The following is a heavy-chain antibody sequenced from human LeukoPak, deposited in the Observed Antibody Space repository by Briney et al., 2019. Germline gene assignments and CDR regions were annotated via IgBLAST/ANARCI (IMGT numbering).Heavy chain of an antibody. CDR3: ARDQASSSSSPY. V-gene: IGHV3-66*01. J-gene: IGHJ4*02. Sequence: GGSLRLSCAVSGMTVSSNYIMWVRQPPGKGLEWVSSIYTGGSTYYSDAVKGRFTISRDNSKNTVNLQMNSLRAEDTAVYYCARDQASSSSSPYWGQGTLVTVSS. CDR2: IYTGGST. D-gene: IGHD2-2*01. CDR1: GMTVSSNY.